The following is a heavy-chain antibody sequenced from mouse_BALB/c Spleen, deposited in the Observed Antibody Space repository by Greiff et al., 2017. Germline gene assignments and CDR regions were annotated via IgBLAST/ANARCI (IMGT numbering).Heavy chain of an antibody. CDR2: IWTGGGT. D-gene: IGHD2-2*01. V-gene: IGHV2-9-2*01. J-gene: IGHJ3*01. Sequence: QVQLKESGPGLVAPSQSLSITCTVSGFSLTSYDISWIRQPPGKGLEWLGVIWTGGGTNYNSAFMSRLSISKDNSKSQVFLKMNSLQTDDTAIYYCVRDGYDLDTWFAYWGQGTLVTVSA. CDR1: GFSLTSYD. CDR3: VRDGYDLDTWFAY.